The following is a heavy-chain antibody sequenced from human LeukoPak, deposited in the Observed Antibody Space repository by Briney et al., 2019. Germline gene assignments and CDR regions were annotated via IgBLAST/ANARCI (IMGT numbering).Heavy chain of an antibody. CDR1: GASIISGNYF. D-gene: IGHD3-10*01. CDR3: ARQYEF. CDR2: WHHSGIT. J-gene: IGHJ4*02. Sequence: SETLSLTCTVSGASIISGNYFWGWVRQPPGKRLVWIGSWHHSGITDYNPSLKSRVTIVADTFKNQFSLKLASVAAADSAVYFCARQYEFWGQGTLVTVSS. V-gene: IGHV4-39*01.